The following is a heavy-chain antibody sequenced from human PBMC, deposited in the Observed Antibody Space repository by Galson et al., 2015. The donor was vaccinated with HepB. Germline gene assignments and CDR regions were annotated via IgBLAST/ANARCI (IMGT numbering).Heavy chain of an antibody. CDR3: ARDIVGEGGCGY. CDR1: GFTFGSYA. J-gene: IGHJ4*02. Sequence: SLRLSCAASGFTFGSYAMHWVRQAPGKGLEWVAVISYDGSNKYYADSVKGRFTISRDNSKNTLYLQMNSLRAEDTAVYYCARDIVGEGGCGYWGPGTLVTVSS. D-gene: IGHD1-26*01. V-gene: IGHV3-30-3*01. CDR2: ISYDGSNK.